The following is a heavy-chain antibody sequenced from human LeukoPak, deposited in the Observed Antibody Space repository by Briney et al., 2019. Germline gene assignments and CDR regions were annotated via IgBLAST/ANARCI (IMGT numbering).Heavy chain of an antibody. CDR2: ISGSGGST. Sequence: PGGSLRLSCAASGFTFSSYAMSWVRQAPGKGLEWVSAISGSGGSTYYADSVKGRFTISRDNSKNTLYLQMNSLRAEDTAVYYCAKDRRITMVRGVIFDYWGQGTLVTVSS. J-gene: IGHJ4*02. V-gene: IGHV3-23*01. CDR1: GFTFSSYA. D-gene: IGHD3-10*01. CDR3: AKDRRITMVRGVIFDY.